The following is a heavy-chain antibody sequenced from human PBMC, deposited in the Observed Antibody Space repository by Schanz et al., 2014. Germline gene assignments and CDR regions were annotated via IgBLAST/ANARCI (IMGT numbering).Heavy chain of an antibody. CDR3: AKDRQNRVNRVGYYYGMDV. CDR2: IYSGGST. Sequence: EVQLVESGGGLVQPGGSLRLSCAASGFTVSNHLMRWVRQAPGKGLEWVSIIYSGGSTFYADSVKGRFTISRNNSKNTLYLQMNSLRAEDTAVYYCAKDRQNRVNRVGYYYGMDVWGQGTTVTVSS. J-gene: IGHJ6*02. V-gene: IGHV3-66*01. CDR1: GFTVSNHL. D-gene: IGHD3-16*01.